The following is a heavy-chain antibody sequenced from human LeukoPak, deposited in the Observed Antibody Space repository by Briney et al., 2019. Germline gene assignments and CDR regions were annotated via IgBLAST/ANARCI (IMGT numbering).Heavy chain of an antibody. CDR2: IYTSGST. Sequence: SETLSLTCTVSGGSISSYYWSWIRQPAGKGLEWIGRIYTSGSTNYNPSLKSRVTMSVDTSKNQFSLKLSSVTAADTAVYYCARLGRGYSYGLYYFDYWGQGTLDTVSS. D-gene: IGHD5-18*01. V-gene: IGHV4-4*07. CDR3: ARLGRGYSYGLYYFDY. CDR1: GGSISSYY. J-gene: IGHJ4*02.